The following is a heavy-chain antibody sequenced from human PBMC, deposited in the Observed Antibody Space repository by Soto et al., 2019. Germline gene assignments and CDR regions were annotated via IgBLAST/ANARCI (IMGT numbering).Heavy chain of an antibody. V-gene: IGHV1-8*01. Sequence: ASVKVSCKASGYTFTSYDINWVRQATGQGLEWMGWMNPNSGNTGYAQKFQGRVTMTRNTSISTAYMELSSLRSEDTAVYYCARGPQQGTSYYDFWSGYYDFDYWGQGTLVTVSS. CDR1: GYTFTSYD. D-gene: IGHD3-3*01. J-gene: IGHJ4*02. CDR2: MNPNSGNT. CDR3: ARGPQQGTSYYDFWSGYYDFDY.